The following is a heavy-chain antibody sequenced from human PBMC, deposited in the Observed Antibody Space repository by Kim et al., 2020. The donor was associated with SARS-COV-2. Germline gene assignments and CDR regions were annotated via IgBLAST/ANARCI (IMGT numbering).Heavy chain of an antibody. V-gene: IGHV3-53*01. CDR3: ARGGSWPNYFDY. CDR2: T. Sequence: TSHADAVKGRITISRNHSKHTLYLQMNSLRAEGTAVYYCARGGSWPNYFDYWGQGTLVTVSS. J-gene: IGHJ4*02. D-gene: IGHD6-13*01.